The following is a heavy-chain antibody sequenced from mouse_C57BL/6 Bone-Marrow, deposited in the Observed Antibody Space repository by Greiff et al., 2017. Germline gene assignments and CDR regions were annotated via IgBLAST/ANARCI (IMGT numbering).Heavy chain of an antibody. V-gene: IGHV1-55*01. Sequence: VQLQQSGAELVKPGASVKMSCTASGYTFTSYWITWVKQRPGQGLEWIGVIYPGSGSTNYNEKFKSKATLTVDTSSRTAYMQISSLTSEDSTVYYGARPYYSNYWYFDVWGTGTTVTVSS. CDR3: ARPYYSNYWYFDV. CDR1: GYTFTSYW. J-gene: IGHJ1*03. CDR2: IYPGSGST. D-gene: IGHD2-5*01.